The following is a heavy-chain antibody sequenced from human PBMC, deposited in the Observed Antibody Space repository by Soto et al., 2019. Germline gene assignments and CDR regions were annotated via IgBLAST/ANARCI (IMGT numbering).Heavy chain of an antibody. CDR3: AKGGPHYDFWSGYYH. V-gene: IGHV3-30*18. CDR1: GFTFSSYG. D-gene: IGHD3-3*01. CDR2: ISYDGSNK. Sequence: GGSLRLSCAASGFTFSSYGMHWVRQAPGEGLEWVAVISYDGSNKYYADSVKGRFTISRDNSKNTLYLQMNSLRAEDTAVYYCAKGGPHYDFWSGYYHWGQGTLVTVPS. J-gene: IGHJ5*02.